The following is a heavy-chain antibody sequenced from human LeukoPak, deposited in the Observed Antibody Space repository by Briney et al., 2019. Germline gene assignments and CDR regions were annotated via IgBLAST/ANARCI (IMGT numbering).Heavy chain of an antibody. CDR2: ISSSGSTI. V-gene: IGHV3-48*03. J-gene: IGHJ4*02. D-gene: IGHD3-3*01. CDR1: GFTFSSYE. Sequence: RGSLRLSCAASGFTFSSYEMNWVRQAPGKGLEWVSYISSSGSTIYYADSVKGRFTISRDNAKNSLYLQMNSLRAEDTAVYYCASSMGFFGVVINHYFDYWGQRTLVTVSS. CDR3: ASSMGFFGVVINHYFDY.